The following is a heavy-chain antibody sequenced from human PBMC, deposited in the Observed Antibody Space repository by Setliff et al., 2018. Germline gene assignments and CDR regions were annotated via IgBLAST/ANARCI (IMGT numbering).Heavy chain of an antibody. CDR1: GYIFTDYY. Sequence: GASVKVSCKSSGYIFTDYYIHWVRQAPGQGLEWMGWINPDSGDANYGPNFQGWVTMTRDTSTSTVYMELSSLRSEDTAVYYCARDSIAVAGTNPWGQGTLVTVSS. V-gene: IGHV1-2*04. D-gene: IGHD6-19*01. J-gene: IGHJ5*02. CDR2: INPDSGDA. CDR3: ARDSIAVAGTNP.